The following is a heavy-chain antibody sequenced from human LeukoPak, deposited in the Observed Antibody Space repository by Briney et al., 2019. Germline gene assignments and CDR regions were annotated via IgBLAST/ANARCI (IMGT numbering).Heavy chain of an antibody. V-gene: IGHV4-34*01. D-gene: IGHD1-26*01. CDR2: INHSGST. J-gene: IGHJ6*04. CDR3: ARGRYPHYYGIDV. Sequence: SETLSLTCAVYGGSFSGYYWSWIRQPPGKGLEWIGEINHSGSTNYNPSLKSRVTISVDTSKNQFSLKLSCVTAADTAVYYCARGRYPHYYGIDVWGKGTTVTVSS. CDR1: GGSFSGYY.